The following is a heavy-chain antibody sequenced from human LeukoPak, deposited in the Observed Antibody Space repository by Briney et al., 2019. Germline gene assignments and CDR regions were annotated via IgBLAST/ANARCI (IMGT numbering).Heavy chain of an antibody. CDR3: ARDTGLGNSTVWYDAFDM. V-gene: IGHV3-7*01. D-gene: IGHD2/OR15-2a*01. CDR1: RVSFTNFW. J-gene: IGHJ3*02. CDR2: INEDGSVQ. Sequence: TGGSLRLSCASSRVSFTNFWMTWVRQAPGKGLEWVANINEDGSVQHYMDSVKGRFTISRDNAKNSLHLQMSSLRAEDTALYYCARDTGLGNSTVWYDAFDMWGQGTMVTVSS.